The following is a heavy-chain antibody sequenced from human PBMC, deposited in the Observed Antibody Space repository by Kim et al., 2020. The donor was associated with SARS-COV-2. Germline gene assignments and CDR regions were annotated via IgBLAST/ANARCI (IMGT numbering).Heavy chain of an antibody. Sequence: ADSMTGRFTIYGDNAKNCLYLQMNSLRTEDTALYYCAKIRWDFTDYGMDVWDQGTTVTVSS. CDR3: AKIRWDFTDYGMDV. J-gene: IGHJ6*02. D-gene: IGHD2-8*02. V-gene: IGHV3-9*01.